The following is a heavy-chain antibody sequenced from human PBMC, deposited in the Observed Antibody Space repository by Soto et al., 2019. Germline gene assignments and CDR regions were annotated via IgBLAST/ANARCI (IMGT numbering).Heavy chain of an antibody. J-gene: IGHJ4*01. D-gene: IGHD6-13*01. CDR3: ARGYTAAPRTSHFDY. Sequence: GGSLRLSCSVSGFSFRNYGMHWVRQAPGKGLEWVAVISYDGSTEFYADSVKGRFTISRDNSKDTLYLQMNSLRPEDTAVYYCARGYTAAPRTSHFDYWGQGTLVTVSS. V-gene: IGHV3-30*03. CDR1: GFSFRNYG. CDR2: ISYDGSTE.